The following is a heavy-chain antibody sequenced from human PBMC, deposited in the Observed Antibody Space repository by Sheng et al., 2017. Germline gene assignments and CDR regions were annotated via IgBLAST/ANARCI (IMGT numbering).Heavy chain of an antibody. CDR2: IIPIFGTA. J-gene: IGHJ5*02. V-gene: IGHV1-69*05. CDR3: AREIVLEWPLSPPGWFDP. CDR1: GGTFSSYA. D-gene: IGHD3-3*01. Sequence: QVQLVQSGAEVKKPGSSVKVSCKASGGTFSSYAISWVRQAPGQGLEWMGGIIPIFGTANYAQKFQGRVTITTDESTSTAYMELSSLRSEDTAVYYCAREIVLEWPLSPPGWFDPWGQGTLVTVSS.